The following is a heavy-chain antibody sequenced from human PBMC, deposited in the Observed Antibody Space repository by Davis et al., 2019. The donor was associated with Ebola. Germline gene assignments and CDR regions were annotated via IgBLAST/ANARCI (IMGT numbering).Heavy chain of an antibody. D-gene: IGHD2-2*01. CDR2: ISSSGSTI. J-gene: IGHJ4*02. Sequence: GGSLRLSCAASGFTFSDYYMSWIRQAPGKGLEWVSYISSSGSTIYYADSVKGRFTISRDNAKNSLYLQMNSLRAEDTAVYYCARATGYCSSTSCYQGYWGQGTLVTVSS. CDR3: ARATGYCSSTSCYQGY. V-gene: IGHV3-11*01. CDR1: GFTFSDYY.